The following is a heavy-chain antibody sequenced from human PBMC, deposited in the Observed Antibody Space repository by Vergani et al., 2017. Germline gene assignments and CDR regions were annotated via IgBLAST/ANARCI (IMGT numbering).Heavy chain of an antibody. CDR1: GYTFTGYY. Sequence: QVQLVQSGAEVKKPGASVKVSCKASGYTFTGYYMHWVRQAPGQGLEWMGWINPNSGGTNYAQKFQGRVTMTRDTSISTAYMELSRLRSDDTAVYYCARDLVVGATYYYYGMDVWGQGTTVTVS. CDR3: ARDLVVGATYYYYGMDV. D-gene: IGHD1-26*01. CDR2: INPNSGGT. V-gene: IGHV1-2*02. J-gene: IGHJ6*02.